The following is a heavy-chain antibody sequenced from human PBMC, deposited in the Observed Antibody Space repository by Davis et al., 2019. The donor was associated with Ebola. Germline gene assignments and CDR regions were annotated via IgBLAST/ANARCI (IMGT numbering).Heavy chain of an antibody. D-gene: IGHD6-13*01. CDR2: IYYSGST. CDR1: GGSVSSGSYY. Sequence: SETLSLTCTVSGGSVSSGSYYWSWIRQPPGKGLEWIGYIYYSGSTNYNPSLKSRVTISVDTSKNQFSLKLSSVTAADTAVYYCARGWGSSSWYGNKNWFDPWGQGTLVTVSS. CDR3: ARGWGSSSWYGNKNWFDP. V-gene: IGHV4-61*01. J-gene: IGHJ5*02.